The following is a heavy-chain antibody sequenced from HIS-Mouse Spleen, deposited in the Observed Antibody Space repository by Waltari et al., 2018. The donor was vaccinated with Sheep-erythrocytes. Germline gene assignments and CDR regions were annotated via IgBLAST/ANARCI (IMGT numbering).Heavy chain of an antibody. CDR2: IYPGDSDT. V-gene: IGHV5-51*03. CDR3: ARRRYYDSSGYYYYYGMDV. Sequence: EVQLVQSGAEVKKPGASLKISCKGSGYSFTSYWIGWVRQMPGKAPGWMGIIYPGDSDTRYSPSFQGQVTISADKSISTAYLQWSSLKASDTAMYYCARRRYYDSSGYYYYYGMDVWGQGTTVTVSS. CDR1: GYSFTSYW. J-gene: IGHJ6*02. D-gene: IGHD3-22*01.